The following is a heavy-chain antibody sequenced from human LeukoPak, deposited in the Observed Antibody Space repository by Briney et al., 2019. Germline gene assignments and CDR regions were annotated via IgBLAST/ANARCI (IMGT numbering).Heavy chain of an antibody. CDR1: GFTFSSYG. D-gene: IGHD2-2*01. CDR3: ANRGSSSTSCPPKFDP. CDR2: ISYDGSNK. V-gene: IGHV3-30*18. Sequence: GGSLRLSCAASGFTFSSYGMHWVRQAPGKGLEWVAVISYDGSNKYYADSVKGRFTISRDNSKNTLYLQMNSLRAEDTAVYYCANRGSSSTSCPPKFDPWGQGTLVTVSS. J-gene: IGHJ5*02.